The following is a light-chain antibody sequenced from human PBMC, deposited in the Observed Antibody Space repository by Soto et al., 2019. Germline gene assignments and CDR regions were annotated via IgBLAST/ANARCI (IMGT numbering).Light chain of an antibody. J-gene: IGLJ2*01. Sequence: QSVLTQPASVSGSPGQSITISCTGTSSDVGGYDFVSWYRQYPGQAPKILIYEVTHRPSGVPDRFSGSKSGTSASLAITGLQAEDEAYYYCQSYDSRLSGGVLFGGGTKLTVL. V-gene: IGLV2-14*01. CDR2: EVT. CDR3: QSYDSRLSGGVL. CDR1: SSDVGGYDF.